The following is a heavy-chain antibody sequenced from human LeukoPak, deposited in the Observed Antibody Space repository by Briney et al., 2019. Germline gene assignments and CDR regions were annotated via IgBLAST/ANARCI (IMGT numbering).Heavy chain of an antibody. J-gene: IGHJ1*01. V-gene: IGHV1-69*04. CDR2: IIPILGIA. CDR1: GGTFSSYA. D-gene: IGHD3-10*01. Sequence: PWASVKVSCEASGGTFSSYAISWVRQAPGQGLEWMGRIIPILGIANYAQKFQGRVTITADKSTSTAYMELSSLRSEDTAVYYCALADPLTMVRGVIPDQHWGQGTLVTVSS. CDR3: ALADPLTMVRGVIPDQH.